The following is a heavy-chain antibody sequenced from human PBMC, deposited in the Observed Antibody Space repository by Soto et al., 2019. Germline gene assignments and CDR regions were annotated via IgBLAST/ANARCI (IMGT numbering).Heavy chain of an antibody. Sequence: SETLSLTCTVSGGSISSSSCYWGWIRQPPGKGLEWIGSIYYSGSTYYNPSLKSRVTISVDTSKNQFSLKLSSVTAADTAVYYCASPSSGWHPFDYWGQGTLVTVSS. V-gene: IGHV4-39*01. D-gene: IGHD6-19*01. CDR3: ASPSSGWHPFDY. J-gene: IGHJ4*02. CDR2: IYYSGST. CDR1: GGSISSSSCY.